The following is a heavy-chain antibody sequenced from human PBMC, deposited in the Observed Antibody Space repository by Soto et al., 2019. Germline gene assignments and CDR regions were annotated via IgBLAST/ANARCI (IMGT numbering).Heavy chain of an antibody. CDR1: GYTFTSYD. CDR2: MNPNSGNT. Sequence: ASVKVSCKASGYTFTSYDINWVRQATGQGLEWMGWMNPNSGNTGYAQKFQGRVTMTRNTSISTAYMELSSLRSEDTAVYYCARRGRLPAAIYYYYYYYMDVWGKGTTVTVSS. J-gene: IGHJ6*03. D-gene: IGHD2-2*01. CDR3: ARRGRLPAAIYYYYYYYMDV. V-gene: IGHV1-8*01.